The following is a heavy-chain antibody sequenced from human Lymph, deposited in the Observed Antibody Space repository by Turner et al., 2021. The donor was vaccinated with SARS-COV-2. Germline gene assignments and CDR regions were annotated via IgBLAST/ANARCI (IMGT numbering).Heavy chain of an antibody. V-gene: IGHV3-30*18. D-gene: IGHD3-22*01. J-gene: IGHJ6*02. CDR3: AKEEMIEDWAMDV. CDR1: GFTFSSYG. CDR2: ISYDGSNK. Sequence: QWQLVESGGGVVQPGRSLSLSCAASGFTFSSYGMHWVRQAPGKGLEWVAVISYDGSNKYYADSVKGRFTISRDNSKNTLYLQMNSLRGEDTAVYYCAKEEMIEDWAMDVWGQGTTVIVSS.